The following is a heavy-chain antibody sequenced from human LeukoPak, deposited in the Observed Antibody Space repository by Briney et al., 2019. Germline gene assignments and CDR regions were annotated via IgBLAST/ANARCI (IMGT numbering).Heavy chain of an antibody. Sequence: PGGSLRLSCAASGFTFDDYAMHWVRQAPGKGLEWVSGIRWNSGSIGYADSVKGRFTISRDNAKNSLYLQMNSLRAEDTALYYCAKGGSSSWYGTGDYFDYWGQGTLVSVSS. D-gene: IGHD6-13*01. CDR3: AKGGSSSWYGTGDYFDY. V-gene: IGHV3-9*01. J-gene: IGHJ4*02. CDR1: GFTFDDYA. CDR2: IRWNSGSI.